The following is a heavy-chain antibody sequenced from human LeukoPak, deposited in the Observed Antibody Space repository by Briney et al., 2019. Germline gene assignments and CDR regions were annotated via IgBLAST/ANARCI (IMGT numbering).Heavy chain of an antibody. CDR3: ARAADIVVVVADTRGADPADYYYGMDV. V-gene: IGHV3-7*01. CDR2: INQDGSEK. J-gene: IGHJ6*02. D-gene: IGHD2-15*01. Sequence: GGSLRLSCAASGFTFSSYGMHWVRQAPGKGLEWVAKINQDGSEKYYVDSVKGRFTISRDNAKNTLYLQVNSLRAEDTAVYYCARAADIVVVVADTRGADPADYYYGMDVWGQGTTVTVSS. CDR1: GFTFSSYG.